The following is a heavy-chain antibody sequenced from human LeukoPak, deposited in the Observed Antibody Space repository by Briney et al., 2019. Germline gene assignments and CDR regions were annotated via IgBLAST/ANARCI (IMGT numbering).Heavy chain of an antibody. CDR3: ARVIPGQWLVPSVFDY. Sequence: SETLSLTCTVSGDSISSYSWSWIRQPPGKGLEWIGYIYYSGSTNYNPSLKSRVTISVDTSKNQFSLKLSSVTAADTAVYYCARVIPGQWLVPSVFDYWGQGTLVTVSS. J-gene: IGHJ4*02. CDR1: GDSISSYS. D-gene: IGHD6-19*01. V-gene: IGHV4-59*01. CDR2: IYYSGST.